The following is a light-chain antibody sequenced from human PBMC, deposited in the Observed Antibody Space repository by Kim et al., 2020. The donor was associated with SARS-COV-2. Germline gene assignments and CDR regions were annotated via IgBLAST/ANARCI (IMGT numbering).Light chain of an antibody. J-gene: IGKJ1*01. Sequence: STGQNPTLASKARQSVSNRYLAWYQQKPGQAPRLLIYAATTRATGIPDRFSGSGSGTDFTLAISRLEPEDSAVYYCQQYDNLPRTFGQGTKVDIK. CDR2: AAT. CDR3: QQYDNLPRT. CDR1: QSVSNRY. V-gene: IGKV3-20*01.